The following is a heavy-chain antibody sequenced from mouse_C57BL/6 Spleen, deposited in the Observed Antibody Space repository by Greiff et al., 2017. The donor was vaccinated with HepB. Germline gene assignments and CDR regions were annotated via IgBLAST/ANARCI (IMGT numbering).Heavy chain of an antibody. CDR3: ARDIDY. J-gene: IGHJ2*01. Sequence: EVMLMESGGGLVKPGGSLKLSCAASGFTFSSYAMSWVRQTPEKRLEWVATISDGGSYTYYPDNVKGRFTISRDNAKNNLYLQMSHLKSEDTAMYYCARDIDYWGQGTTLTVSS. CDR2: ISDGGSYT. CDR1: GFTFSSYA. V-gene: IGHV5-4*01.